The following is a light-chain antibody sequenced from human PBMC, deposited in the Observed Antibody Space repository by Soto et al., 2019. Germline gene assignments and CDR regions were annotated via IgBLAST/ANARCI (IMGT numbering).Light chain of an antibody. Sequence: EIVMTQSPATLSVSPGERATLSCRAGQSVSSDLAWYQHKPGQAPRLLIYGAFARPTGIPARFSGSGSGTEFTLTISSLQSEDFAVYYCHQYNDWPYTFGQGTKLEIK. J-gene: IGKJ2*01. CDR1: QSVSSD. V-gene: IGKV3-15*01. CDR3: HQYNDWPYT. CDR2: GAF.